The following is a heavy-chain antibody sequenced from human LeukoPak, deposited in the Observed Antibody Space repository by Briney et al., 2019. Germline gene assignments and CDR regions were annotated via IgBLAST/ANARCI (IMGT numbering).Heavy chain of an antibody. CDR1: GYSISSGYY. D-gene: IGHD1-26*01. CDR2: LYHSGST. V-gene: IGHV4-38-2*02. Sequence: PSETLSLTCTVSGYSISSGYYWGWIRQPPGKGLEWIGSLYHSGSTYYNTSLKSRVSISVDTSKNQFSLKLSSVTAADTAVYYCARDPGWELLRPSNWFDPWGQGTLVTVSS. CDR3: ARDPGWELLRPSNWFDP. J-gene: IGHJ5*02.